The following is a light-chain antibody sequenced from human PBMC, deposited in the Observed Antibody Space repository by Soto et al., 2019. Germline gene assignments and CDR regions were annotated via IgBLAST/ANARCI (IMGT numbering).Light chain of an antibody. CDR3: RSYVGTNSYV. J-gene: IGLJ1*01. Sequence: QSALTQPPSASGSPGQSVTISCTGTSSDVGGYNYVSWYQQHPGKASKLMIYEVSKRPSGVPDRFSGSKSGNTASLTVSGLQAEDEADYYCRSYVGTNSYVFGTGTKLTVL. CDR1: SSDVGGYNY. V-gene: IGLV2-8*01. CDR2: EVS.